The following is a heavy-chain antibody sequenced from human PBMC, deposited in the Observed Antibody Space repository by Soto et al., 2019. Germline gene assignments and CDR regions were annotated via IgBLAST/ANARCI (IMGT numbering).Heavy chain of an antibody. D-gene: IGHD6-19*01. V-gene: IGHV4-34*01. CDR2: INHSGST. CDR3: ARPYSGQWLPVSEYFQH. CDR1: GGSFSGYY. J-gene: IGHJ1*01. Sequence: QVQLQQWGAGLLKPSETLSLTCAVYGGSFSGYYWSWIRQPPGKGLEWIGEINHSGSTNYNPSLTSRVTISVDTSKNQFSLKLSSVTAADTAVYYCARPYSGQWLPVSEYFQHWGQGTLVTVSS.